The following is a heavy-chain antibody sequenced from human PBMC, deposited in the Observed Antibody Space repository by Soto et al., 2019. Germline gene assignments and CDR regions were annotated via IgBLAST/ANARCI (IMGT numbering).Heavy chain of an antibody. V-gene: IGHV5-10-1*01. CDR1: GYSFTSYW. J-gene: IGHJ6*02. CDR2: IDPSDSYT. CDR3: ASGFWSGYYWYYYYGMDV. D-gene: IGHD3-3*01. Sequence: ISCKGSGYSFTSYWISWVRQMPGKGLEWMGRIDPSDSYTNYSPSFQGHVTISADKSISTAYLQWSSLKASDTAMYYCASGFWSGYYWYYYYGMDVWGQGTTVTVSS.